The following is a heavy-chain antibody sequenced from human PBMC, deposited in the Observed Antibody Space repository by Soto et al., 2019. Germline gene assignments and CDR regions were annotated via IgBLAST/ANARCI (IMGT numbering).Heavy chain of an antibody. V-gene: IGHV5-51*01. CDR2: IYPGDSET. Sequence: GESLKISCKGSGFGFTSYWFGWVRQTPGRGLEWMGIIYPGDSETKYSPSFQGQVTISADKSINTAYLQWSSLKASDTAMYYRARSGLHGLHYFTSWGQGTLVTVSS. D-gene: IGHD2-15*01. CDR3: ARSGLHGLHYFTS. J-gene: IGHJ4*02. CDR1: GFGFTSYW.